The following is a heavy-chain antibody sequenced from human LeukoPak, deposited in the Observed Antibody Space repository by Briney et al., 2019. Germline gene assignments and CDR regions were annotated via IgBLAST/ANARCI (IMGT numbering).Heavy chain of an antibody. CDR3: ARVRTSTVVTHYYYYYYMDV. CDR1: GGTFSSYA. D-gene: IGHD4-23*01. J-gene: IGHJ6*03. Sequence: ASVKVSCKASGGTFSSYAISWVRQAPGQGLEWMGGIIPIFGTANHAQKFQGRVTITTDESTSTAYMELSSLRSEDTAVYYCARVRTSTVVTHYYYYYYMDVWGKGTTVTVSS. CDR2: IIPIFGTA. V-gene: IGHV1-69*05.